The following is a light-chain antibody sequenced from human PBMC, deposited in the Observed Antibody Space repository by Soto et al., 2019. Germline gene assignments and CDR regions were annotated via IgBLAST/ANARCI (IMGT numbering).Light chain of an antibody. J-gene: IGLJ1*01. V-gene: IGLV2-18*02. CDR3: SSYTTSSTLYV. Sequence: QAVLTQPPSVSGSPGQSVTISCTGTSSDVGSYNRLSWYQQPPGTAPKLIMYEVNTRPSGVPDRFSGSKSGSTASLTISGLQAEDEADYYCSSYTTSSTLYVFGTGTKLTVL. CDR1: SSDVGSYNR. CDR2: EVN.